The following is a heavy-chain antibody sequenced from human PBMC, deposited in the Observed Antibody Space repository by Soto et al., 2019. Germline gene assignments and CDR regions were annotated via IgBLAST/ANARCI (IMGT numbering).Heavy chain of an antibody. CDR1: GFTFSSYT. CDR2: INSGGRT. V-gene: IGHV3-23*01. J-gene: IGHJ4*02. D-gene: IGHD2-8*01. Sequence: GGSLRLSCAASGFTFSSYTMNWVRQAPGKGLEWVSGINSGGRTYYADSVKGRFTISRDDSKNTLYLQIISLRAEDTAVYYCAKARCTTSNCYVPDYWGQGTLVTVSS. CDR3: AKARCTTSNCYVPDY.